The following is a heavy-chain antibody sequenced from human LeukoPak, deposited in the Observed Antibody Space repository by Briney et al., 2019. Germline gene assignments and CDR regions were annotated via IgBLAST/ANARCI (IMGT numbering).Heavy chain of an antibody. V-gene: IGHV4-59*01. D-gene: IGHD3-10*01. CDR3: ARDIGSGPVDV. CDR1: GASISNYY. CDR2: IYYTGRT. Sequence: SETLSLTCTVSGASISNYYWSWIRQPPGKGLEWIGYIYYTGRTNFNPSLKSRVTMSVDTSRNQVSLKLSSVTAADTAVYYCARDIGSGPVDVWGQGTTVTVSS. J-gene: IGHJ6*02.